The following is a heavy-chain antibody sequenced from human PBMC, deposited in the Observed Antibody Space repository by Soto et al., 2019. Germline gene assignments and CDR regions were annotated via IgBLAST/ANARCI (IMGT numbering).Heavy chain of an antibody. D-gene: IGHD3-3*01. Sequence: QVQLQQWGAGLLKPSETLSLTCGVYGGSFSGYYWSWIRQPPGKGLEWIGEINHSGSTNYNPSLKSRVTISVDTSMNQFSLKVSSVTAADTAVYYCAGGQENYDLWRDYPDGLDIWGQGTMVTVSS. V-gene: IGHV4-34*01. CDR2: INHSGST. CDR3: AGGQENYDLWRDYPDGLDI. J-gene: IGHJ3*02. CDR1: GGSFSGYY.